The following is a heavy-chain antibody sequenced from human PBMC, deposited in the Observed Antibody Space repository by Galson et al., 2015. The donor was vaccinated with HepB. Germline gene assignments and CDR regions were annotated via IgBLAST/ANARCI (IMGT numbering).Heavy chain of an antibody. CDR3: ARPYPAAFDI. V-gene: IGHV3-48*01. CDR2: ISSSSTI. Sequence: SLRLSCAASGFTFSSYSMNWVRQAPGKGLEWVSYISSSSTIYYADSVKGRFTISRDNAKNSLYLQMNSLRAEDTAVYYCARPYPAAFDIWGQGTMVTVSS. CDR1: GFTFSSYS. J-gene: IGHJ3*02.